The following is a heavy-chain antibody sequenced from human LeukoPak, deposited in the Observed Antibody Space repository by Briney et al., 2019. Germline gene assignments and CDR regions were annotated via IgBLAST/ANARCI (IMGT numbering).Heavy chain of an antibody. CDR2: ISGIGNAI. Sequence: PGGSLILSCAASGFTFTDYAMSWVRQAPGTGLEWVSAISGIGNAIFYASSVKGRFTISRDSSKNTLSLQMSSLRAEDTAVYYCVRHLATSGSYPLDYWGQGTLVTVSS. J-gene: IGHJ4*02. CDR3: VRHLATSGSYPLDY. D-gene: IGHD2-15*01. V-gene: IGHV3-23*01. CDR1: GFTFTDYA.